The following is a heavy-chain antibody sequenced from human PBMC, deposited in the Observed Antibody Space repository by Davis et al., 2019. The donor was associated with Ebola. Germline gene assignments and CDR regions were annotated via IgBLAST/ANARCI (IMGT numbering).Heavy chain of an antibody. J-gene: IGHJ6*02. Sequence: MPSETLSLTCTVSGGSISSDVYYWNWVRQPPGKGLEWIGHIYYSGSTNYKSSLKSRVTISVDTSKNQFSLKLSSVTAADTAVYYCARVPRSYDFWSGRYSYHGVDVWGQGTTVTVS. CDR2: IYYSGST. D-gene: IGHD3-3*01. CDR1: GGSISSDVYY. CDR3: ARVPRSYDFWSGRYSYHGVDV. V-gene: IGHV4-61*08.